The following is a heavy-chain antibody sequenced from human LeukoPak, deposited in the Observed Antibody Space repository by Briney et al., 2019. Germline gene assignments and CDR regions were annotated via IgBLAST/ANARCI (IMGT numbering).Heavy chain of an antibody. D-gene: IGHD3-22*01. CDR2: VYPGDSDT. V-gene: IGHV5-51*01. CDR1: GYSFTSYW. CDR3: ARLSNYDSSGHGLSFDY. Sequence: GESLKISCKGSGYSFTSYWIGWVRQMPGKGLEWMGIVYPGDSDTRYSPSFQGQVTISADKSISTAYLQWSSLKASDTAMYHCARLSNYDSSGHGLSFDYWGQGTLVTVSS. J-gene: IGHJ4*02.